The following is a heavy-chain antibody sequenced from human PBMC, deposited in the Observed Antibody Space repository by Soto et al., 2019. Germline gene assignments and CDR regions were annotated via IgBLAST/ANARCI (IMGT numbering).Heavy chain of an antibody. CDR2: ISSSGSTI. J-gene: IGHJ6*02. CDR1: GFTFSSYE. V-gene: IGHV3-48*03. Sequence: EVQLVESGGGLVQPGGSLRLSCAASGFTFSSYEMNWVRQAPGKGLEWVSYISSSGSTIYYADSVKGRFTISRDNAKNSLYLQMNSLRAEDKAVYYCARDGSVLIAVAGAYYYYYGMDVWGQGNTVTVSS. D-gene: IGHD6-19*01. CDR3: ARDGSVLIAVAGAYYYYYGMDV.